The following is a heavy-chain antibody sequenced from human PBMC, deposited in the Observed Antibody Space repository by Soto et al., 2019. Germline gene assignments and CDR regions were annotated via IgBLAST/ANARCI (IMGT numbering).Heavy chain of an antibody. D-gene: IGHD6-19*01. V-gene: IGHV4-34*01. CDR1: GGSFSTCH. J-gene: IGHJ3*02. Sequence: NPSETLSLTCVVSGGSFSTCHYNWIRQSPGKGLEWIVEINHSGNNNYSPSLKSRVTMSLDTSKNQFSLKLTSVTAADTAVYYCARGGSNGWQVAFDIWGQGTMVTVSS. CDR2: INHSGNN. CDR3: ARGGSNGWQVAFDI.